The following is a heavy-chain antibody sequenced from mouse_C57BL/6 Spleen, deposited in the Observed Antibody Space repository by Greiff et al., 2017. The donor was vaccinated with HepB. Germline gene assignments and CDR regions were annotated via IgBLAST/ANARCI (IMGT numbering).Heavy chain of an antibody. V-gene: IGHV1-81*01. CDR3: ARAFIGTFYAMDY. CDR1: GYTFTSYG. J-gene: IGHJ4*01. CDR2: IYPRSGNT. Sequence: QVHVKQSGAELARPGASVKLSCKASGYTFTSYGISWVKQRTGQGLEWIGEIYPRSGNTYYNEKFKGKATLTADKSSSTAYMELRSLTSEDSAVYFWARAFIGTFYAMDYWGQGTSVTVSS. D-gene: IGHD2-5*01.